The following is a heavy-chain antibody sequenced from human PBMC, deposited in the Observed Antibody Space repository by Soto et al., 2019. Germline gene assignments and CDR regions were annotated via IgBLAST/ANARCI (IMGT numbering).Heavy chain of an antibody. J-gene: IGHJ5*02. CDR3: ARSAWFGEFGDNWFYP. Sequence: ASVKVSCKASGYTFTSYAMHWVRQAPGQRLEWMGWINAGNGNTKYSQKFQGRVTMTRDTSTSTAYMELSRLRSDDTAVYYCARSAWFGEFGDNWFYPWGQGTLVTVSS. D-gene: IGHD3-10*01. CDR1: GYTFTSYA. V-gene: IGHV1-3*01. CDR2: INAGNGNT.